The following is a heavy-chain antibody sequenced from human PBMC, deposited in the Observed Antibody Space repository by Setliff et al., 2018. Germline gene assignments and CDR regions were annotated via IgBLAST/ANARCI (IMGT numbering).Heavy chain of an antibody. J-gene: IGHJ4*02. CDR2: INHSGFT. V-gene: IGHV4-34*01. Sequence: SETLSLTCGASGGTFSDYFWTWIRQSPGKGLEWIGEINHSGFTDYKPSLKSRLTMSVDTSRNQFSLNLGSVTAADTGVYYCARGRIAERPEAIDYWGQGTPVTVSS. CDR3: ARGRIAERPEAIDY. D-gene: IGHD6-6*01. CDR1: GGTFSDYF.